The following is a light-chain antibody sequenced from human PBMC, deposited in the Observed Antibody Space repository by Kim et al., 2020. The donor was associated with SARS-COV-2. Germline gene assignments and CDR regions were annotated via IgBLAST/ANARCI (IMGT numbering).Light chain of an antibody. V-gene: IGLV3-21*04. CDR1: NIGSKG. J-gene: IGLJ2*01. Sequence: SYELTQPPSVSVAPGKTARFTCGGDNIGSKGVHWDKQKPGQAPVLVIYYDSDRPSGIPERFSGSNSGNTATLTISRVEAGDEADYDWQAWDSSSDHRVFG. CDR3: QAWDSSSDHRV. CDR2: YDS.